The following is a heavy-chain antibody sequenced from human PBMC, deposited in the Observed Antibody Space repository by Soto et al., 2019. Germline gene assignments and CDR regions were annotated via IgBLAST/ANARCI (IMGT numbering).Heavy chain of an antibody. J-gene: IGHJ3*02. CDR1: GFPFSSYG. V-gene: IGHV3-33*01. CDR3: ARKRYCSGGSCPGYAFDI. CDR2: IWYDGSNK. D-gene: IGHD2-15*01. Sequence: PGGSLRLSCAASGFPFSSYGMHWVRQAPGKGLEWVAVIWYDGSNKYYADSVKGRFTISRDNSKNTLYLQMNSLRAEDTAVYYSARKRYCSGGSCPGYAFDIWGQGTMVTVSS.